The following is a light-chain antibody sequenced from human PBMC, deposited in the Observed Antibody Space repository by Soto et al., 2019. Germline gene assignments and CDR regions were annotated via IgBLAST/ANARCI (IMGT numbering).Light chain of an antibody. V-gene: IGKV1-5*01. CDR1: QTISTW. Sequence: DIQMTQSPSTLSAVVGDRVTITCRASQTISTWLAWYQQKPGKAPNLLIYDASSLESGVPSRFSGSGSGTEFTLTISSLQPDDFATYYCQQYHSYSLTFGQGTKVEIK. J-gene: IGKJ1*01. CDR2: DAS. CDR3: QQYHSYSLT.